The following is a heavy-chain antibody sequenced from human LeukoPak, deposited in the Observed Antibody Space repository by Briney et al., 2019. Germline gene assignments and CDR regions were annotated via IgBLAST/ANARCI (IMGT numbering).Heavy chain of an antibody. Sequence: SETLSLTCTVSGGSISSYYWSWIRQPPGKGLEWIGYIYYSGSTNYNPSLKSRVTISVDTSKNQFSLKLSSVTAADTAIYYCARGRTFLTGYYPNWFDPWGQGTLVTVSS. J-gene: IGHJ5*02. D-gene: IGHD3-9*01. CDR2: IYYSGST. V-gene: IGHV4-59*01. CDR3: ARGRTFLTGYYPNWFDP. CDR1: GGSISSYY.